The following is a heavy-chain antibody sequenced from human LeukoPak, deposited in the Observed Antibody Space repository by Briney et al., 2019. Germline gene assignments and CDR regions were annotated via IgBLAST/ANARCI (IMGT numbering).Heavy chain of an antibody. J-gene: IGHJ4*02. CDR2: ISGSGGST. D-gene: IGHD3-10*01. CDR1: GFTVSSNY. V-gene: IGHV3-23*01. Sequence: GGSLRLSCAASGFTVSSNYMSWVRQAPGKGLEWVSAISGSGGSTYYADSVKGRFTISRDNSKNTLYLQMNSLRAEDTAVYYCAKWGLWFYFDYWGQGTLVTVSS. CDR3: AKWGLWFYFDY.